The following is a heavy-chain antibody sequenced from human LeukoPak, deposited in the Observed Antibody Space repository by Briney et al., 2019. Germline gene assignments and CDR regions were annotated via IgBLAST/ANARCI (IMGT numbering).Heavy chain of an antibody. CDR1: GGSISSYY. CDR3: ARGDSSSWYGYYFDY. J-gene: IGHJ4*02. Sequence: LETLSLTCTVSGGSISSYYWSWIRQPPGKGLEWIGYIYYSGSTNYNPSLKSRVTISVDTSKNQFSLKLSSVTAADTAVYYCARGDSSSWYGYYFDYWGQGTLVTVSS. V-gene: IGHV4-59*01. D-gene: IGHD6-13*01. CDR2: IYYSGST.